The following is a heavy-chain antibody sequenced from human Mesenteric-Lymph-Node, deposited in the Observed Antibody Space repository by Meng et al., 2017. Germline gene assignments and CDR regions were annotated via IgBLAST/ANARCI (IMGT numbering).Heavy chain of an antibody. Sequence: QVQLVQSGAEVQKPGASVKVSCKASGYTFTVYYMYWVRQAPGQGLEWMGRINPHTGGINYAQEFQGRVAMTRDTSISTAYMELSRLRTDDTAVYYCAKIGSNHQFDLWGQGTLVTVSS. CDR1: GYTFTVYY. V-gene: IGHV1-2*06. CDR2: INPHTGGI. D-gene: IGHD4-11*01. CDR3: AKIGSNHQFDL. J-gene: IGHJ4*02.